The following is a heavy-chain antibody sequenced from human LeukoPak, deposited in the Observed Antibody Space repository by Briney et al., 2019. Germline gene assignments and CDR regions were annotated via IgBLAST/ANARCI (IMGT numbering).Heavy chain of an antibody. Sequence: GGSLRLSCAASGCTFSSYSMHWVRQAPGKGLEWVGRTRNKVNSHTTEYAASVKGRFTFSRDYSKNSLYLQMNSLATEDTAVYYCARGGTGTTGLDYWGQGTLVTVSS. D-gene: IGHD1-1*01. CDR3: ARGGTGTTGLDY. J-gene: IGHJ4*02. CDR1: GCTFSSYS. V-gene: IGHV3-72*01. CDR2: TRNKVNSHTT.